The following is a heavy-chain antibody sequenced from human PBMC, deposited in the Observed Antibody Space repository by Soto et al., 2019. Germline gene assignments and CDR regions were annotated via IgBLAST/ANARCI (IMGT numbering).Heavy chain of an antibody. CDR2: IYYSETT. D-gene: IGHD4-17*01. CDR3: ISRTVTTFNAFDI. CDR1: GGSISSINYY. V-gene: IGHV4-39*01. Sequence: PSETLSLTCTVSGGSISSINYYWGWIRQPPGKGLEWIGSIYYSETTYYNPSLKSRVTISLDTSKNQFSLKLSSVTAADTAVYYCISRTVTTFNAFDIWGQGTMVTVSS. J-gene: IGHJ3*02.